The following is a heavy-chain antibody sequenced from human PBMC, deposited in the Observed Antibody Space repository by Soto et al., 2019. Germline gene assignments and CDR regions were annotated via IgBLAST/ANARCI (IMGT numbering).Heavy chain of an antibody. CDR2: ISGYNGNT. CDR3: ARVYGSGSYSPGQY. V-gene: IGHV1-18*01. D-gene: IGHD3-10*01. J-gene: IGHJ4*02. Sequence: QVQLVQSGAEVKKPGASVRVSCKTSVYTFSSYGITWVRQAPGQGLEWMGWISGYNGNTEYAQSLQGRVTMTIDTSTSTAYMDLTSLRSEDTAIYYCARVYGSGSYSPGQYWGQGTLVNVSS. CDR1: VYTFSSYG.